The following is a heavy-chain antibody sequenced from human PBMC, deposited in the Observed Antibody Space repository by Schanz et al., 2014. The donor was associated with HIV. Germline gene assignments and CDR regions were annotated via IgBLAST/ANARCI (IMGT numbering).Heavy chain of an antibody. D-gene: IGHD2-21*01. CDR1: GFTFSSSG. J-gene: IGHJ6*02. CDR2: ISYDGNDK. Sequence: QVQLVESGGGVVQPGRSLRLSCTASGFTFSSSGMHWVRQAPGKGLEWVALISYDGNDKYYADSVKGRFTISRDNSKNTLNLQMHSLRVEDTAVYYCARDWLGERDYYYGMDVWGQGTTVTVSS. V-gene: IGHV3-33*05. CDR3: ARDWLGERDYYYGMDV.